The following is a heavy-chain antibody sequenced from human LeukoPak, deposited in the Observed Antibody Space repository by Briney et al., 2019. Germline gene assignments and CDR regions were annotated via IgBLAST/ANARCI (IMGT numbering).Heavy chain of an antibody. Sequence: SETLSLTCAVSGGSISSGGYYWSWIRQPPGKGLEWIGEINHSGSTNYNPSLKSRVTISVDTSKNQFSLKLSSVTAADTAVYYCARGGNYYDSSGSRLGLDYWGQGTLVTVSS. CDR3: ARGGNYYDSSGSRLGLDY. CDR1: GGSISSGGYY. CDR2: INHSGST. J-gene: IGHJ4*02. D-gene: IGHD3-22*01. V-gene: IGHV4-34*01.